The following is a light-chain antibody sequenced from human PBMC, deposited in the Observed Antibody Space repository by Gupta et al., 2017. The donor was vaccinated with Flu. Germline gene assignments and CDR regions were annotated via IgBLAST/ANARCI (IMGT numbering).Light chain of an antibody. CDR1: TGAVTSDYF. J-gene: IGLJ2*01. CDR3: QHFNGGVQI. Sequence: QTVVTHEPSLTVSPGGTVTLTCASNTGAVTSDYFPNWFQRKPGQAPRALIYRTNNTHSWTPARFSVGRLGDNAALTLSGVQDEDEDYYLSQHFNGGVQIFGGGTKLTVL. V-gene: IGLV7-43*01. CDR2: RTN.